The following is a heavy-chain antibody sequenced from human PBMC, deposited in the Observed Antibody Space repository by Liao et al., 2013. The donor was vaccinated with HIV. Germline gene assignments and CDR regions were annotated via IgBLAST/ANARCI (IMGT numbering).Heavy chain of an antibody. D-gene: IGHD5-12*01. CDR1: GGSISSYY. CDR2: ISYSGRT. Sequence: QVQLQESGPGLVKPSETLSLTCTVSGGSISSYYWNWIRQPPGKGLEWIGYISYSGRTNYNPSLKSRVTISEDTSKNQVSLKLSSVTAADTAVYYCASRYSGYDWDAFDIWGQGTVVTVSS. V-gene: IGHV4-59*01. CDR3: ASRYSGYDWDAFDI. J-gene: IGHJ3*02.